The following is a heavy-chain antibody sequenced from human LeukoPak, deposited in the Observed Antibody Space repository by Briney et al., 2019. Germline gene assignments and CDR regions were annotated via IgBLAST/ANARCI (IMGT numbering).Heavy chain of an antibody. Sequence: GGSLRLSCAASGFTFSSYWMHWVRQAPRKGLVWVSRINSDGSSTSYADSVKGRFTVSRDNAKNTLYLQMNSLRAEDTAVYYCARYCSSTSCYAFDYWGQGTLVTVSS. CDR3: ARYCSSTSCYAFDY. V-gene: IGHV3-74*01. J-gene: IGHJ4*02. CDR2: INSDGSST. CDR1: GFTFSSYW. D-gene: IGHD2-2*01.